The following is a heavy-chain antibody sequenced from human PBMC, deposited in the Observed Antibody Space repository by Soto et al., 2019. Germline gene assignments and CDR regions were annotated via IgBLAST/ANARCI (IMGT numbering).Heavy chain of an antibody. D-gene: IGHD3-16*01. CDR2: INAGNGDT. CDR3: VGSAGGSPPWFDI. J-gene: IGHJ3*02. CDR1: GYTFITYA. V-gene: IGHV1-3*01. Sequence: QVHLVQSGAEVKKPGASVKVSCKASGYTFITYALHWVRQAPGQRLEWMGWINAGNGDTKYSQKFQGSVTITRDISATTAYMEVSSLRSEDTAVYYCVGSAGGSPPWFDIWGQGTMVTVSS.